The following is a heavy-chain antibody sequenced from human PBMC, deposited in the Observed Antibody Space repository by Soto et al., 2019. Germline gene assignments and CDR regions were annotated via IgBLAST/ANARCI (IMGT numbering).Heavy chain of an antibody. Sequence: QVQLVQSGAEVKKPGSSVKLSCKASGGTFSSYAISWVRQAPGQGLEWMGGIIPIFGTANYAQKFQGRVTLTADESTSTAYMELSSLRSEDTAVYYCARSHTGVRFYYGMDVWGQGTTVTVSS. D-gene: IGHD3-10*01. CDR1: GGTFSSYA. CDR2: IIPIFGTA. V-gene: IGHV1-69*12. J-gene: IGHJ6*02. CDR3: ARSHTGVRFYYGMDV.